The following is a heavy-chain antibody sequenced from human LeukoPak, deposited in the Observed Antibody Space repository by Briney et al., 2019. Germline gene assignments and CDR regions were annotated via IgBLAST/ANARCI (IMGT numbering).Heavy chain of an antibody. CDR1: GGSISSYY. D-gene: IGHD6-19*01. Sequence: SETLSLTCTVSGGSISSYYWSWIRQPPGKGLEWTGYIYYSGSTNYNPSLKSRVTISVDTSKNQFSMKLSSVTAADTAVYYCARDGWGWPRYFDYWGQGTLVTVSS. J-gene: IGHJ4*02. CDR2: IYYSGST. V-gene: IGHV4-59*01. CDR3: ARDGWGWPRYFDY.